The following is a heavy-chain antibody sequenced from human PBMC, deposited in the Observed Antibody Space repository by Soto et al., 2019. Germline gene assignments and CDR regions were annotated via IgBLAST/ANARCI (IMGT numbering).Heavy chain of an antibody. Sequence: QVQLVQSGAEVKKPGASVKVSCKASGYTFVNYAISWVRQAPGQGLERVGWISSYNSITNYAQDLQGRVTLTTDTSTSTAYMELRSLTSDDTAVYYCARYCSGGSCNTGVAFDLWGQGTMVTVSS. CDR1: GYTFVNYA. D-gene: IGHD2-15*01. CDR2: ISSYNSIT. V-gene: IGHV1-18*01. J-gene: IGHJ3*01. CDR3: ARYCSGGSCNTGVAFDL.